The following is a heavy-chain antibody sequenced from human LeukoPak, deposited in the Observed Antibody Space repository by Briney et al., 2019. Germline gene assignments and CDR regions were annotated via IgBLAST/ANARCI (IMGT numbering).Heavy chain of an antibody. J-gene: IGHJ4*02. CDR1: GYTFFVYY. CDR3: AREYSASEH. CDR2: IDPYTGNT. D-gene: IGHD5-12*01. Sequence: ASVKVSCKASGYTFFVYYLHWVRQAPGQGLEWMAWIDPYTGNTHYAQKFQGRITVTRDTSVSTTYMELSWLTSDDTARYYCAREYSASEHWGQGTLVTVSS. V-gene: IGHV1-2*02.